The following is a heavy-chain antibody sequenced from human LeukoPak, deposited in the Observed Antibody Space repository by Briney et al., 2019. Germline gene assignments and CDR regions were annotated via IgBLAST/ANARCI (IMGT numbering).Heavy chain of an antibody. CDR1: GGSISGYY. CDR3: AREKVNTAMVTSPRKNYYYMDV. CDR2: IYYSGTT. J-gene: IGHJ6*03. V-gene: IGHV4-59*01. D-gene: IGHD5-18*01. Sequence: SETLSLTCTVSGGSISGYYWSWIRQPPGEGLEWIGYIYYSGTTDYSPSLRSRVTMSVDTSKNQFSLKLSSVTAADTAVYYCAREKVNTAMVTSPRKNYYYMDVWGKGTTVTVSS.